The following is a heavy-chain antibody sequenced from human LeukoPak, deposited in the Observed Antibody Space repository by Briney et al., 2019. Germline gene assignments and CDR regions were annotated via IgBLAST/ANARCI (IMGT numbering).Heavy chain of an antibody. V-gene: IGHV1-69*05. CDR3: ASRMSGSYFAPLDY. Sequence: SVKVSCKASGGTFSSYAISWVRQAPGQGLEWMGGIIPIFGTANYAQKFQGRVTITTDESTSTAYMELSSLRSEDTAVYYCASRMSGSYFAPLDYWGQGTLVTVSS. J-gene: IGHJ4*02. CDR2: IIPIFGTA. D-gene: IGHD1-26*01. CDR1: GGTFSSYA.